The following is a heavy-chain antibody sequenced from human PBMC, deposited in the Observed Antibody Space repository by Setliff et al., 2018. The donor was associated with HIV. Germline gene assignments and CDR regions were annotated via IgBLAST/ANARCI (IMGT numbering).Heavy chain of an antibody. CDR2: IYYSGST. J-gene: IGHJ6*03. D-gene: IGHD4-4*01. V-gene: IGHV4-39*07. CDR1: GGSIRSSSYY. CDR3: ARAYDYSNYFHYYMDV. Sequence: SETLSLTCTVSGGSIRSSSYYWGWIRQPPGKGLEWIGYIYYSGSTYYNPSLKSRVTISVDTSKNQFSLKLSSLTAADTAVYYCARAYDYSNYFHYYMDVWGKGTTVTVSS.